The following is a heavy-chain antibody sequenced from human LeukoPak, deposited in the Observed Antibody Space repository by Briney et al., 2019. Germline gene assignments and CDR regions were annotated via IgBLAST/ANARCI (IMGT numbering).Heavy chain of an antibody. D-gene: IGHD2-21*01. V-gene: IGHV3-30*02. CDR1: GFTFSSYG. Sequence: GGSLRLSCAASGFTFSSYGMHWVRQAPGKGLEWVAFIRYDGSNKYYADSVKGRFTISRDNSKNTLYLQMNSLRAEDTAVFYCAKVRGDFRAFYYYMDVWGKGTTVTISS. CDR3: AKVRGDFRAFYYYMDV. CDR2: IRYDGSNK. J-gene: IGHJ6*03.